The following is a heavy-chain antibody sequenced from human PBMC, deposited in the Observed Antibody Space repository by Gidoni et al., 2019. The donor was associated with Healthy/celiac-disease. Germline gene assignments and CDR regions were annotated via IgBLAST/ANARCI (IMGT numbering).Heavy chain of an antibody. CDR1: GFPFSDYY. CDR2: ISSSSSYT. J-gene: IGHJ4*02. CDR3: ARALGFGELYDY. Sequence: QVQLVESGGGLVKPGGSLRLSCAASGFPFSDYYMSWIRQAPGKGLEWVSYISSSSSYTNYADSVKGRFTISRDNAKNSLYLQMNSLRAEDTAVYYCARALGFGELYDYWGQGTLVTVSS. V-gene: IGHV3-11*05. D-gene: IGHD3-10*01.